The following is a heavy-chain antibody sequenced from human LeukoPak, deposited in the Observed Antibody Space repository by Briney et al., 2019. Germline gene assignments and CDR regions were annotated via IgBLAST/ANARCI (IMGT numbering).Heavy chain of an antibody. CDR2: IYPGDYDT. Sequence: GESPKISCKGSGYRFTSYWIGWVRQMPGKGLEWMGIIYPGDYDTRYSPSFQGQVTISAGKSISSAYLQWSSLKASDTAMYYCARQGLINNWFYPWGQGTLVSVSS. CDR3: ARQGLINNWFYP. D-gene: IGHD3-22*01. CDR1: GYRFTSYW. J-gene: IGHJ5*02. V-gene: IGHV5-51*01.